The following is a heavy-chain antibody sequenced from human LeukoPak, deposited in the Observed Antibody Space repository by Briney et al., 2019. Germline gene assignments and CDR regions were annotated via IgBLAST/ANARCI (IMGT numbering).Heavy chain of an antibody. CDR2: IIPIFDTS. V-gene: IGHV1-69*06. CDR3: ARDPSKIRGVKAFDY. D-gene: IGHD3-10*01. CDR1: GDNFSTYS. J-gene: IGHJ4*02. Sequence: ASVKVSCKASGDNFSTYSFSWVRQAPGQGVEWMGGIIPIFDTSNYAQKFQGRVTITADKSTSTAYMELRSLTSEDTAVYYCARDPSKIRGVKAFDYWGQGTLVTVSS.